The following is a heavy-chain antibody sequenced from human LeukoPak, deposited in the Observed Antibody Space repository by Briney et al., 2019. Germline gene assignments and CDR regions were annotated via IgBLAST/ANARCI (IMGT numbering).Heavy chain of an antibody. Sequence: GGSLRLSCAASGFTVSGTYMSWVRQAPGKGLEWVSVIYSAGDTFSADSVKGRFTISRDNSKNTVYLQMNSLRAEDTAVYYCARYKAAAGTHWGQGTLVTVSS. CDR2: IYSAGDT. D-gene: IGHD6-13*01. V-gene: IGHV3-53*01. CDR1: GFTVSGTY. J-gene: IGHJ4*02. CDR3: ARYKAAAGTH.